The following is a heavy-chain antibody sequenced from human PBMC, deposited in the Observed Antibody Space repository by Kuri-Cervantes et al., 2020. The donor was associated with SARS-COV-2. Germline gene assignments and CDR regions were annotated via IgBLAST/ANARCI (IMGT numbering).Heavy chain of an antibody. CDR3: ARVGIVGAPKGLFDY. D-gene: IGHD1-26*01. Sequence: SETLSLTCTVSGGSISSGSYYWSWIRQPAGKGLEWIGYIYTSGSTNYNPSLKSRVTISVDTSKNQFSLKLNSVTAADTAVYYCARVGIVGAPKGLFDYWGQGIQVTVSS. V-gene: IGHV4-61*09. CDR1: GGSISSGSYY. CDR2: IYTSGST. J-gene: IGHJ4*02.